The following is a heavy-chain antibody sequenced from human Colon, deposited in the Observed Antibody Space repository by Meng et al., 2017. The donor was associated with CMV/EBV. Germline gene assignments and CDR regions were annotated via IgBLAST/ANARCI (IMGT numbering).Heavy chain of an antibody. J-gene: IGHJ2*01. V-gene: IGHV1-2*02. CDR1: GNTFTGYY. D-gene: IGHD1-20*01. CDR2: INPNSGDT. CDR3: AKVITGLHWYFDL. Sequence: ASVKVSCKASGNTFTGYYMHWVRQAPGQGLEWMGWINPNSGDTNYAEKFQGRVTMTTDTSTSTVYMELRSLRSDDTAVYYCAKVITGLHWYFDLWGRGTLVTVSS.